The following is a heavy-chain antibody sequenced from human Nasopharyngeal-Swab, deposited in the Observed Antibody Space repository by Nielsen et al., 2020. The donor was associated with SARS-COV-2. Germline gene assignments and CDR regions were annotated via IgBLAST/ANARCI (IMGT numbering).Heavy chain of an antibody. J-gene: IGHJ6*02. V-gene: IGHV5-51*01. CDR2: IYPGDSNT. D-gene: IGHD1-26*01. Sequence: KVSCKGSGYSFTTYLIGWVRQMPGKGLEWMGIIYPGDSNTRYSPSFQGQVTISVDKYSSTAYLQWSSLKASDTAIYYCARPMRPMGHYYFGMDVWGQGTTVTVSS. CDR1: GYSFTTYL. CDR3: ARPMRPMGHYYFGMDV.